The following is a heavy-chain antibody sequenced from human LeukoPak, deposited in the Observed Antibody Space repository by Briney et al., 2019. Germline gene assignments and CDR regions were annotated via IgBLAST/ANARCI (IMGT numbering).Heavy chain of an antibody. D-gene: IGHD3-3*01. CDR1: GGTFSSYA. Sequence: SVKVSCKASGGTFSSYAISWARQAPGQGLEWMGGIIPIFGTANYAQRFQGRVTITADESTSTAYMELSSLRSEDTAVYYCARGPLRFLGGIDYWGQGTLVTVSS. CDR2: IIPIFGTA. V-gene: IGHV1-69*13. J-gene: IGHJ4*02. CDR3: ARGPLRFLGGIDY.